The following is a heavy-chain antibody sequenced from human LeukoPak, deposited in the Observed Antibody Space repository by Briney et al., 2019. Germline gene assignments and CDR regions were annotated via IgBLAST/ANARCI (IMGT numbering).Heavy chain of an antibody. CDR2: INHNGNT. J-gene: IGHJ4*02. Sequence: EPSETLSLTCGVSGGSFSTFYWNWIRQHPGKGLEWIGEINHNGNTNYNPSLKGRVTLSVDKSKNQFSLKLRSVTAADTALYYCATVAIRAEFHFDYWGQGTLVIVSS. CDR3: ATVAIRAEFHFDY. D-gene: IGHD3-10*01. V-gene: IGHV4-34*01. CDR1: GGSFSTFY.